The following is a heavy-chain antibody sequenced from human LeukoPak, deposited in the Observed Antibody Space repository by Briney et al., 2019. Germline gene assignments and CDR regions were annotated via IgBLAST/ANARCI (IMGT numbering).Heavy chain of an antibody. J-gene: IGHJ4*02. Sequence: GGSLRLSCAASGFTFNTYTMNWVRQAPGKGLEWVSYISGSSGIIDYADSVRGRFTISRDNAKNTLYLQMNSLRAEDTAVYYCAKDRAYSFDYWGQGTLVTVSS. V-gene: IGHV3-48*01. CDR2: ISGSSGII. CDR1: GFTFNTYT. D-gene: IGHD5-18*01. CDR3: AKDRAYSFDY.